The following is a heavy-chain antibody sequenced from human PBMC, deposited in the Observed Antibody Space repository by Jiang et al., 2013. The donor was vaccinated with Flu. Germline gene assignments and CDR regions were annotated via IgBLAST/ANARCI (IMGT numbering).Heavy chain of an antibody. D-gene: IGHD6-19*01. V-gene: IGHV3-48*03. CDR3: ARDPPRYEGLVHEDDY. J-gene: IGHJ4*02. Sequence: YISSSGSTIYYADSVKGRFTISRDNAKNSLYLQMNSLRAEDTAVYYCARDPPRYEGLVHEDDYWGQGTLVTVSS. CDR2: ISSSGSTI.